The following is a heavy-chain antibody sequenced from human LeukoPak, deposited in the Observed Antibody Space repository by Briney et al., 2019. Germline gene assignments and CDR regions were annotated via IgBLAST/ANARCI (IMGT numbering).Heavy chain of an antibody. J-gene: IGHJ2*01. V-gene: IGHV4-59*08. CDR2: IYYSGST. CDR3: ARRREPWSSVRVGWYFDL. CDR1: GGSISSYY. Sequence: SETLSLTCTVSGGSISSYYWSWIRQPPGKGLEWIGDIYYSGSTNYNPSLKSRVTISVDTSKNQFSLKLSSVTAADTAVYYCARRREPWSSVRVGWYFDLWGRGTLVTVSS. D-gene: IGHD3-10*02.